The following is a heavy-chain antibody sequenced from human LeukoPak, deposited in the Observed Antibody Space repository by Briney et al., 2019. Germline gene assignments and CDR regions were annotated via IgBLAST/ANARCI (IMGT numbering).Heavy chain of an antibody. D-gene: IGHD6-6*01. Sequence: PSETLSLTCTVYGGAFSGYYWSWIRQPPGKGLEWIGEINHSGSTNYNPSLKSRVTISVDTSKNQFSLKLSSVTAADTAVYYCARVPPIAARRLGRSRREYYFDYWGQGTLVTVSS. J-gene: IGHJ4*02. CDR2: INHSGST. CDR1: GGAFSGYY. CDR3: ARVPPIAARRLGRSRREYYFDY. V-gene: IGHV4-34*01.